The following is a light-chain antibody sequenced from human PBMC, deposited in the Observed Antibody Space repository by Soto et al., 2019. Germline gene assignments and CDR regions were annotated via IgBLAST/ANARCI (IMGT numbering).Light chain of an antibody. CDR2: DTS. J-gene: IGKJ1*01. CDR3: QQYNSHWS. V-gene: IGKV1-5*01. CDR1: QRISTL. Sequence: DIQMTRFPSTLSASVGDRVTITCRASQRISTLLAWYKQKPGKVPKLLIYDTSSLESGVPSSLSGSGSGTEFTLTINSLKPDDFATYYCQQYNSHWSFGQGTKVDI.